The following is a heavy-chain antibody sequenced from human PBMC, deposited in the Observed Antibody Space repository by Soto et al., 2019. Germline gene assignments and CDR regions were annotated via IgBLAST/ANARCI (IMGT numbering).Heavy chain of an antibody. CDR1: GFTFNNAY. CDR2: IKGKTDGEAI. D-gene: IGHD5-12*01. V-gene: IGHV3-15*07. Sequence: EVQLVESGGGLVKPGGSLRLSCAASGFTFNNAYMNWVRQAPGKGLEWVGRIKGKTDGEAIDYAAPVKGRFTISRDDSKSTQYLQMNSLITEDTAVYYCIAGSGYTQYHGLDVWGQGTTVTVSS. J-gene: IGHJ6*02. CDR3: IAGSGYTQYHGLDV.